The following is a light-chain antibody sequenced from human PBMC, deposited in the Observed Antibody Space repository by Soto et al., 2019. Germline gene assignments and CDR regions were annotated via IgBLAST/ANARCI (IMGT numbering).Light chain of an antibody. CDR3: SSYTRSSAYV. V-gene: IGLV2-14*03. J-gene: IGLJ1*01. CDR1: SSDVGGYNY. CDR2: DGN. Sequence: QSVLTQPASVSGSPGQSITISCTGTSSDVGGYNYVSWYQQHPGKAPKLMIYDGNNRPSGVSNPFPSSKSGNAASLTISGLQAEDEADYYCSSYTRSSAYVFGTGTKLTVL.